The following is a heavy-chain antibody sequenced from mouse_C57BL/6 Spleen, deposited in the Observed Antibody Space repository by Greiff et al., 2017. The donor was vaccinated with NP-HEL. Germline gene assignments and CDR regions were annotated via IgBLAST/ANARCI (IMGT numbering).Heavy chain of an antibody. CDR3: ARSRDYDSSLDWYFEV. D-gene: IGHD1-1*01. Sequence: QVQLQQSGAELVKPGASVKMSCKASGYTFTSYWITWVKQRPGQGLEWIGDIYPGSGSTNYNEKFKSKATLTVDTSSSTAYMQLSSLTCEDSAVYYCARSRDYDSSLDWYFEVWGTGTTVTVSS. CDR1: GYTFTSYW. V-gene: IGHV1-55*01. CDR2: IYPGSGST. J-gene: IGHJ1*03.